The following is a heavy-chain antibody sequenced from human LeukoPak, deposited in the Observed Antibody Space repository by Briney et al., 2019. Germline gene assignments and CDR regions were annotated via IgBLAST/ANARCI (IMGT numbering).Heavy chain of an antibody. J-gene: IGHJ5*02. CDR2: ISAYNGNT. Sequence: ASVKVSCKASGYTFTSYGISWARQAPGQGLEWMGWISAYNGNTNYAQKLQGRVTMTTDTSTSTAYMELRSLRSDDTAVYYCARVPPSVFLAKRYYYDSSGISTGWFDPWGQGTLVTVSS. V-gene: IGHV1-18*01. CDR1: GYTFTSYG. D-gene: IGHD3-22*01. CDR3: ARVPPSVFLAKRYYYDSSGISTGWFDP.